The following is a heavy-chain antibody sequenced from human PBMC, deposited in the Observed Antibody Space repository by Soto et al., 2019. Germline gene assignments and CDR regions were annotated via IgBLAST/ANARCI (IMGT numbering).Heavy chain of an antibody. D-gene: IGHD1-26*01. V-gene: IGHV3-30*03. CDR1: GFTFSHYG. J-gene: IGHJ4*02. CDR2: ISYDGSNK. Sequence: QVQLVESGGCVVQPGRSLRLSCAASGFTFSHYGIHWVRQAPGKGLEWLAVISYDGSNKHYADSVKGRFTVSRDNSKNPLYLQMNSLTAEDTAVYFCARYSGKYQGPIDYWGQGTLVTVSS. CDR3: ARYSGKYQGPIDY.